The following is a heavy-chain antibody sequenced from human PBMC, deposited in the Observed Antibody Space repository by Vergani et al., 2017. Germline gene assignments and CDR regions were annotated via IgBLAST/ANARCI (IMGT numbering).Heavy chain of an antibody. V-gene: IGHV4-34*01. D-gene: IGHD2-15*01. CDR1: GGSISSYY. J-gene: IGHJ4*02. Sequence: QVQLQESGPGLVKPSETLSLTCTVSGGSISSYYWSWIRQPPGKGLEWIGEINHSGSTNYNPSLKSRVTISVDTSKNQFSLKLSSVTAADTAVYYCARVVVVAEMGIDYWGQGTLVTVSS. CDR2: INHSGST. CDR3: ARVVVVAEMGIDY.